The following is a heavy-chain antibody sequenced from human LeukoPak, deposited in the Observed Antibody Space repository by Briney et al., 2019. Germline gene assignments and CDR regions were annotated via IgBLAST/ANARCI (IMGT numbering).Heavy chain of an antibody. CDR1: GFTFTIYA. CDR3: ARAGRIAVAGIVLGYYYGMDV. Sequence: GGSLRLSCSASGFTFTIYAMSWVRQAPGKGLEWVSTISGSGGSTYYADSVRGRFTISRDNSKNTLYLQMNSVRAEDTAVYYCARAGRIAVAGIVLGYYYGMDVWGQGTTVTVSS. J-gene: IGHJ6*02. V-gene: IGHV3-23*01. CDR2: ISGSGGST. D-gene: IGHD6-19*01.